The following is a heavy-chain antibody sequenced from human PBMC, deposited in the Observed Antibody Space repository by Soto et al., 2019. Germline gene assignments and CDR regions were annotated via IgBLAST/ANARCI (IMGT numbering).Heavy chain of an antibody. V-gene: IGHV1-69*12. D-gene: IGHD4-17*01. J-gene: IGHJ4*02. CDR1: GGTFSSYA. CDR3: AGDYGDYRPLDY. CDR2: IIPIFGTA. Sequence: QVQLVQSGAEVKKPGSSVKVSCKASGGTFSSYAISWVRQAPGQGLEWMGGIIPIFGTANYAQKFQGRVTLAAAXSTSTAYMELSSLRSEDTAVYYCAGDYGDYRPLDYWGQGTLVTVSS.